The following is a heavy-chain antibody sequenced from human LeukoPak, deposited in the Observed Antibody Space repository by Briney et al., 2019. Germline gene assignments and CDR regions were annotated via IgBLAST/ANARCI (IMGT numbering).Heavy chain of an antibody. CDR1: GYTFTGYY. Sequence: ASVKVSCKASGYTFTGYYMRWVRQAPGQGLEWMGWINPNSGGTNYAQKFQGWVTMTRDTSISTAYMELSRLRSDDTAVYYCAREPPHDYYGMDVWGQGTTVTVSS. V-gene: IGHV1-2*04. J-gene: IGHJ6*02. CDR3: AREPPHDYYGMDV. CDR2: INPNSGGT.